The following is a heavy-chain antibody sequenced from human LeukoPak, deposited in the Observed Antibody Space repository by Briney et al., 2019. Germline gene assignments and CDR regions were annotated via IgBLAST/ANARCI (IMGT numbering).Heavy chain of an antibody. V-gene: IGHV1-2*02. CDR2: INPNSGGT. CDR3: ARDGRGLWFGELYDWFDP. Sequence: GASVKVSRKASGYTFTCYYMHWVGQAPGQGLEWMGWINPNSGGTNYAQKFQGRVTMNRDTSISTAYMELSRLRSDDTAVYYCARDGRGLWFGELYDWFDPWGQGTLVTVSS. D-gene: IGHD3-10*01. J-gene: IGHJ5*02. CDR1: GYTFTCYY.